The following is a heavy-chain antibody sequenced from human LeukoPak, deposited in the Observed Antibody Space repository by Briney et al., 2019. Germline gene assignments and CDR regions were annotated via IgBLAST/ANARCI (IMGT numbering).Heavy chain of an antibody. CDR3: ARGLYYDSRGWFDP. CDR2: IYTTGST. Sequence: SETLSLTRTVSGGSISNYYWSWIRQPAGKGLEWIGRIYTTGSTSYNPSLRSRVTMSVDTSKNTFSLKMTSVTAADTAVYYCARGLYYDSRGWFDPWGQGTLVTVSS. J-gene: IGHJ5*02. CDR1: GGSISNYY. V-gene: IGHV4-4*07. D-gene: IGHD3-22*01.